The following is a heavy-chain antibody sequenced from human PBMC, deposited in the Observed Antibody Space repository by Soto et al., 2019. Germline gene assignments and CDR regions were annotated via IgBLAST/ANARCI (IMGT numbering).Heavy chain of an antibody. V-gene: IGHV3-33*01. Sequence: PGGSLRLSCAASGFTFSSYGMHWVRQAPGKGLEWVALIWYDGSNKYYVESVKGRFTISRDNSKNTLYLQMNSLRAEDTAVYYCARDQGSSGYYGFDYWGQGTLVTVSS. D-gene: IGHD3-22*01. CDR1: GFTFSSYG. CDR2: IWYDGSNK. CDR3: ARDQGSSGYYGFDY. J-gene: IGHJ4*02.